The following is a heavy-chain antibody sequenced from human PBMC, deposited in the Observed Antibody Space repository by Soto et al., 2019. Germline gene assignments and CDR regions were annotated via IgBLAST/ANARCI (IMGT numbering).Heavy chain of an antibody. CDR2: ISYDGNNK. CDR1: GFTFSRYG. CDR3: AKDKGRYYYDSSGYDFIYYFDY. V-gene: IGHV3-30*18. J-gene: IGHJ4*02. Sequence: EGSLRLSCAASGFTFSRYGMHWVRQAPGKGLEWVAVISYDGNNKYYGDSVQGRFTISRDNSKNTLYLQMNSLRAEDTAVYYCAKDKGRYYYDSSGYDFIYYFDYWGQGTL. D-gene: IGHD3-22*01.